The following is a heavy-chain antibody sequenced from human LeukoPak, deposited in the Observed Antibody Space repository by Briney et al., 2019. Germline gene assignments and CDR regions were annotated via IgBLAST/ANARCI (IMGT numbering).Heavy chain of an antibody. CDR3: AILGYCSSTRCLDY. J-gene: IGHJ4*02. V-gene: IGHV3-66*01. CDR2: IYSGGST. D-gene: IGHD2-2*01. Sequence: GGSLRLSCAASGFTVSSNYMSWVRQAPGKGLEWVSIIYSGGSTYYADSVKGRFTISRDNSKNTVYPQMNSLRVEDTAVYYCAILGYCSSTRCLDYWGQGTLVTVSS. CDR1: GFTVSSNY.